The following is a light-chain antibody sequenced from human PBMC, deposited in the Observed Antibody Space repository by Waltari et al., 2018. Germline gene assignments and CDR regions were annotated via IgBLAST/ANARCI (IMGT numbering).Light chain of an antibody. J-gene: IGLJ3*02. CDR3: SSYTSSSTWV. CDR1: SSDIGNNNY. Sequence: QSALTQPASVSGSPGQSITIPCTGTSSDIGNNNYVSWYQQHPGKAPKLMIYDVSNRPSGVSNRFSGSKSGNTASLTISGLQAEDEADYYCSSYTSSSTWVFGGGTKLTVL. CDR2: DVS. V-gene: IGLV2-14*01.